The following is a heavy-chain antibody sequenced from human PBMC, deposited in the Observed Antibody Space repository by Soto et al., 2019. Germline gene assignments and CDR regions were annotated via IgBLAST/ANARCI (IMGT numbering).Heavy chain of an antibody. CDR1: GYRFTAYY. CDR2: INPNSGGT. CDR3: ARAHGGSALNWFDA. D-gene: IGHD1-26*01. V-gene: IGHV1-2*02. J-gene: IGHJ5*02. Sequence: ASVKVSCKTYGYRFTAYYMHWVRQAPGQGLEWMAWINPNSGGTNYAQKFQGRVTMTRDTSINTAYMELSRVRFDDTAVYYCARAHGGSALNWFDAWGQGTLVTVCS.